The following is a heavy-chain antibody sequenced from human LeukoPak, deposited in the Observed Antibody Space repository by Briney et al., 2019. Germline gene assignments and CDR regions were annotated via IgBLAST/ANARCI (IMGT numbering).Heavy chain of an antibody. J-gene: IGHJ3*02. CDR1: GGSISRYY. Sequence: NSSETLSLTCTGSGGSISRYYRSWIRQPAGKGLEWIGRIYPRGSTNDNPSLKTRVTMSVDTSKNQFSLKRTSVTAADTAVYYCARGRYCSADICTGGDAFDIWGQGTMVSVSS. V-gene: IGHV4-4*07. D-gene: IGHD2-15*01. CDR3: ARGRYCSADICTGGDAFDI. CDR2: IYPRGST.